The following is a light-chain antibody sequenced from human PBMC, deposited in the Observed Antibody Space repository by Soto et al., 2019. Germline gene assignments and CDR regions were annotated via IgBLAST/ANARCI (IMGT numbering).Light chain of an antibody. CDR1: QSISTY. CDR3: QQTYTTFYS. CDR2: ATS. V-gene: IGKV1-39*01. J-gene: IGKJ2*01. Sequence: DIQMTQSPSSLSASVGDRVTITCRASQSISTYLHWYRQKPGKAPELLISATSDLQSGVPSRFSGRGSGTVFTLTISSLQPEDFATYFCQQTYTTFYSSGQGTKLDIK.